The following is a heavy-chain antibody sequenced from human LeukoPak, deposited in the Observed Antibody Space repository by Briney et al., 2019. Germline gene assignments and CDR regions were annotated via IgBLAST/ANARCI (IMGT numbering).Heavy chain of an antibody. CDR3: ARGDSGWYGNHFDC. D-gene: IGHD6-19*01. CDR2: IYTSGSA. J-gene: IGHJ4*02. Sequence: SETLSLTCTVSGGSINSDYWSWIRQPAGKGLEWIGRIYTSGSANYNPSLKSRVTMSVDTSKNQFSLRLSSVTAADTAVYYCARGDSGWYGNHFDCWGQGTLVTVSS. V-gene: IGHV4-4*07. CDR1: GGSINSDY.